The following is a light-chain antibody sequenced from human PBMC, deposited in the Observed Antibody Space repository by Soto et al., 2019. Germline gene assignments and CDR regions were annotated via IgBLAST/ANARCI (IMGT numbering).Light chain of an antibody. CDR1: KSVLYRSNNKHY. V-gene: IGKV4-1*01. J-gene: IGKJ2*01. Sequence: DIVMTQSPDSLAVSLGERATINCKSSKSVLYRSNNKHYLAWYQQKPGQPPRLLIYWASTRESGVPDRFSGSGSGTDFTLTISSLQAEDVAVYYCQQYYTSPYTFGQGTKLEI. CDR2: WAS. CDR3: QQYYTSPYT.